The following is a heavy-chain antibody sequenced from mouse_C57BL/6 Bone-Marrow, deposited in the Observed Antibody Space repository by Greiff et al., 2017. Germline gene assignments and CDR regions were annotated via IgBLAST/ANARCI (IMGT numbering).Heavy chain of an antibody. CDR1: GYTFTEYT. D-gene: IGHD1-1*01. Sequence: QVQLQQSGAELVKPGASVKLSCKASGYTFTEYTIHWVKQRSGQGLEWIGWFYPGSGSIKYNEKFKDKATLTADKSSNTVYMALSRLTPEDSAVYFCARHAYGSSPAWFAYWGQGTLVTVAA. V-gene: IGHV1-62-2*01. CDR2: FYPGSGSI. J-gene: IGHJ3*01. CDR3: ARHAYGSSPAWFAY.